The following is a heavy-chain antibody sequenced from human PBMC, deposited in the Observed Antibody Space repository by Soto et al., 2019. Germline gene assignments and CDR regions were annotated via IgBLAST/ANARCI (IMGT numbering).Heavy chain of an antibody. D-gene: IGHD3-10*01. V-gene: IGHV1-58*02. CDR2: IVVGSGNT. Sequence: SVKVSCKASGFTFTSSAMQWVRQARGQRLEWIGWIVVGSGNTNYAQKSQERVTITRDMSTSTAYMELSSLRSEDTAVYYCAAPHTSVRGVIPYAFDIWGQGTMVTVS. J-gene: IGHJ3*02. CDR1: GFTFTSSA. CDR3: AAPHTSVRGVIPYAFDI.